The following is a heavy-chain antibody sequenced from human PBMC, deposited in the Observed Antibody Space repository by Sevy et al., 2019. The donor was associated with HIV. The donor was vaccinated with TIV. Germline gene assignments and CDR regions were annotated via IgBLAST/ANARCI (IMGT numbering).Heavy chain of an antibody. CDR2: IYHSGST. J-gene: IGHJ3*02. D-gene: IGHD2-15*01. V-gene: IGHV4-30-2*01. CDR3: AREADPSYCSGGSCYGDAFDI. CDR1: GGSISSGGYS. Sequence: SETLSLTCAVSGGSISSGGYSWSWIRQPPGKGLEWIGYIYHSGSTYYNPSLKSRVTISVDRSKNQFSLKLSSVTAADTAVYYCAREADPSYCSGGSCYGDAFDICGQGTMVTVSS.